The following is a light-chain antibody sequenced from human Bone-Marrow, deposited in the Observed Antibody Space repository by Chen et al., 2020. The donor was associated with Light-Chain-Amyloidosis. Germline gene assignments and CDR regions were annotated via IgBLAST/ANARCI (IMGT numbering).Light chain of an antibody. Sequence: DIVLTQSPGTLSLSPGEGANLSCRASQTISSNYLTWYPQKFGQAPRLLIYGSSSRATGIPDRFTGSGSGTDFTLTINRLEPEDFAMYYCQQYGTSPLTFGGGTKVEIK. CDR1: QTISSNY. CDR2: GSS. CDR3: QQYGTSPLT. V-gene: IGKV3-20*01. J-gene: IGKJ4*01.